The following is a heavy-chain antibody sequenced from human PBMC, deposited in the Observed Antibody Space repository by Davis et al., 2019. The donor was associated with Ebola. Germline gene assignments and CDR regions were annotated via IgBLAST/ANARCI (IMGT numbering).Heavy chain of an antibody. Sequence: ASVKVSCKASGYTFTSYGISWVRQAPGQGLEWMGWISAYNGNTNYAQKLQGRVTMTTDTSTSTAYMELSSLRSEDTAVYYCARDVGYSGYDAWGWFDPWGQGTLVTVSS. J-gene: IGHJ5*02. CDR3: ARDVGYSGYDAWGWFDP. CDR1: GYTFTSYG. D-gene: IGHD5-12*01. V-gene: IGHV1-18*01. CDR2: ISAYNGNT.